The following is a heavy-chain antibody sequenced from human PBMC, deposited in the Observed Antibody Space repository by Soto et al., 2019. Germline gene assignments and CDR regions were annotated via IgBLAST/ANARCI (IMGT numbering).Heavy chain of an antibody. CDR1: GFTFGDYA. CDR2: IRSKAYGGTT. D-gene: IGHD2-15*01. V-gene: IGHV3-49*04. CDR3: TREPARPCSGGSCHLLYYFDY. J-gene: IGHJ4*02. Sequence: GGSLRLSCTASGFTFGDYAMSWVRQAPGKGLEWVGFIRSKAYGGTTEYAASVKGRFTISRDDSKSIAYLQMNSLKTEDTAVYYCTREPARPCSGGSCHLLYYFDYWGQGTLVTVSS.